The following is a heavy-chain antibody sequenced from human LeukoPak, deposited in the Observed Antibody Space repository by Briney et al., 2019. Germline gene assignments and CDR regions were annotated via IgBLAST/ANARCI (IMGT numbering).Heavy chain of an antibody. CDR3: ALYYYDSSGYSSAAYFDY. D-gene: IGHD3-22*01. CDR1: GYTFTSYA. CDR2: IIPIFGTA. V-gene: IGHV1-69*06. J-gene: IGHJ4*02. Sequence: SVKVSCKASGYTFTSYAISWVRQAPGQGLEWMGGIIPIFGTANYAQKFQGRVTITADKSTSTAYMELSSLRSDDTAVYYCALYYYDSSGYSSAAYFDYWGQGTLVTVSS.